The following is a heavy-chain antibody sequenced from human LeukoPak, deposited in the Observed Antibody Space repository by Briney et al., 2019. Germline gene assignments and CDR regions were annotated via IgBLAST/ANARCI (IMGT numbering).Heavy chain of an antibody. CDR3: ARDRGGSGPFYYYYYYMDV. CDR2: ISSSSSYI. V-gene: IGHV3-21*04. D-gene: IGHD3-10*01. J-gene: IGHJ6*03. CDR1: GFTFSSYS. Sequence: PGGSLRLSCAASGFTFSSYSMNWVRQAPGKGLEWVSSISSSSSYIYYADSVKGRFTISRDNAKNSLYLQMNSLRAEDTALYYCARDRGGSGPFYYYYYYMDVWGKGTTVTVSS.